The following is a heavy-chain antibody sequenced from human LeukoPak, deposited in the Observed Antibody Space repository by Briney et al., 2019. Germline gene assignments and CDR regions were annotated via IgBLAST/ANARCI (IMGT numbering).Heavy chain of an antibody. J-gene: IGHJ6*02. CDR3: ARDLRPNYYYYGMDV. CDR2: IYSGGST. D-gene: IGHD5/OR15-5a*01. Sequence: GGSLRLSCEASGFTVSSNYMSWVRQAPGKGLEWVSVIYSGGSTYYADSVKGRFTISRDNSKNTLYLQMNSPRAEDTAVYYCARDLRPNYYYYGMDVWGQGTTVTVSS. V-gene: IGHV3-53*01. CDR1: GFTVSSNY.